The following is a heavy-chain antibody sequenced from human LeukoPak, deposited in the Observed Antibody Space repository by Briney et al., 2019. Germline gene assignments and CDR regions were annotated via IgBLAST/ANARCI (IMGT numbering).Heavy chain of an antibody. Sequence: ASVEVSCKASGYTFTSYDINWVRQATGQGLEWMGWMNPNSGNTGYAQKFQGRVTITRNTSISTAYMELSSLRSEDTAVYYCARGKGGSYPFDYWGQGTLVTVSS. D-gene: IGHD1-26*01. CDR1: GYTFTSYD. CDR2: MNPNSGNT. V-gene: IGHV1-8*03. J-gene: IGHJ4*02. CDR3: ARGKGGSYPFDY.